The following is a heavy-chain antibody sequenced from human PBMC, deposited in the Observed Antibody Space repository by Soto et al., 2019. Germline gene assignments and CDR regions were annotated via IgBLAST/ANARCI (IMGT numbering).Heavy chain of an antibody. Sequence: ASLKVSCKVSGYTLTELSMHWVRQAPGKGLEWMGGFDPEDGETIYAQKFQGRVTMTEDTSTDTAYMELSSLRSEDTAVYYCATVQDDYGGKGATTGFDPWGQGTLVTVSS. D-gene: IGHD4-17*01. CDR1: GYTLTELS. CDR2: FDPEDGET. J-gene: IGHJ5*02. CDR3: ATVQDDYGGKGATTGFDP. V-gene: IGHV1-24*01.